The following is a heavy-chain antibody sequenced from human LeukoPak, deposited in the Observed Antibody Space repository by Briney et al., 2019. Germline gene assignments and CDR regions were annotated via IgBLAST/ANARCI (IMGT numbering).Heavy chain of an antibody. Sequence: SETLSLTCTVSGGSFSSSSYYWGWIRQPPGKGLEWIGSIYYSGSTYYNPSLKSRVTISVDTSKNQFSLKLSSVTAADTAVYYCARCPYGDYVYYWGQGTLVTVSS. D-gene: IGHD4-17*01. CDR2: IYYSGST. V-gene: IGHV4-39*01. CDR3: ARCPYGDYVYY. J-gene: IGHJ4*02. CDR1: GGSFSSSSYY.